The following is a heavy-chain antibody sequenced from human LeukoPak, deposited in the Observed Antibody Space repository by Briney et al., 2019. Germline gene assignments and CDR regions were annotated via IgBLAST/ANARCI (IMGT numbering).Heavy chain of an antibody. CDR3: ARLDRGSTSLIYGMDV. V-gene: IGHV1-2*02. J-gene: IGHJ6*02. CDR2: INPNSGST. D-gene: IGHD2-2*01. Sequence: ASVKVSCKASGYTFTRYYMHWVRQAPGQGLEWMGWINPNSGSTNYAQKFQGRVTMTRDTSISTAYMELSRLRSDDTAVYYCARLDRGSTSLIYGMDVWGQGTTVTVSS. CDR1: GYTFTRYY.